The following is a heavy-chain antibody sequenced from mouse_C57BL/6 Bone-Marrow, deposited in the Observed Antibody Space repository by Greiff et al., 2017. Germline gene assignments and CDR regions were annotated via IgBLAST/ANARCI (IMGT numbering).Heavy chain of an antibody. V-gene: IGHV5-9*01. J-gene: IGHJ3*01. D-gene: IGHD1-1*02. CDR1: GFTFSSYT. CDR2: ISGGGGNT. Sequence: EVQGVESGGGLVKPGGSLKLSCAASGFTFSSYTMSWVRQTPEKRLEWVATISGGGGNTYYPDSVKGRFTISRDNAKNTLYLQMSSLRSEDTALYYCARHYCGAYWGQGTLVTVSA. CDR3: ARHYCGAY.